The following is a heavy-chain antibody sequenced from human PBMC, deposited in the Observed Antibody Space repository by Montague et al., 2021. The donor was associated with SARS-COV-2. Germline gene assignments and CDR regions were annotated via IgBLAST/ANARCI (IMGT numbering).Heavy chain of an antibody. CDR3: ARVGTRLNDYDGRGYFDY. D-gene: IGHD3-22*01. J-gene: IGHJ4*02. CDR2: IYYSGGT. Sequence: SETLSLTCSVSGGSISGYYWSWTRQPPGKGLGWIGYIYYSGGTNYNPSLKSRVTISVDTAKNQFSLELSSVTAADTAMYYCARVGTRLNDYDGRGYFDYWGQGALVIVSS. V-gene: IGHV4-59*01. CDR1: GGSISGYY.